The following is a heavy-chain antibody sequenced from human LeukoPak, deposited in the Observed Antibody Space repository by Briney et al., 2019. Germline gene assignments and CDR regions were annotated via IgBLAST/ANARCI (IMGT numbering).Heavy chain of an antibody. CDR2: IHYSGTT. Sequence: SETLSLTCTVSRASMSSFFWSWIRQPPGKGLEWIGHIHYSGTTKYNPSLTSRIMLSMDTSKSQVSLRLTSVTAADTAMYYCAASGNSWWEGFFHDWGQGTLVSVSS. J-gene: IGHJ1*01. CDR1: RASMSSFF. CDR3: AASGNSWWEGFFHD. V-gene: IGHV4-59*03. D-gene: IGHD2-8*02.